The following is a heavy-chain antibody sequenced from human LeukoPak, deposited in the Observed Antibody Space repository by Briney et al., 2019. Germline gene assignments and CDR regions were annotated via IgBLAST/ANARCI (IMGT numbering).Heavy chain of an antibody. D-gene: IGHD2/OR15-2a*01. J-gene: IGHJ4*02. CDR3: AKRVINNPFDT. CDR2: ISNDGTT. V-gene: IGHV3-23*01. Sequence: GGSLRLSCAASGFSFNDFTMNWVRQAPGKGLEWIAVISNDGTTYYIDSVKGRFTISRDNSKNTLYLQMNGLRAEDTAVYFCAKRVINNPFDTWGQGTLVAVSS. CDR1: GFSFNDFT.